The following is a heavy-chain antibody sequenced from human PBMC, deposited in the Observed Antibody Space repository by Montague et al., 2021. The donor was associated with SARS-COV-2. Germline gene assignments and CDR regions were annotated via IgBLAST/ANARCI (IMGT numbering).Heavy chain of an antibody. V-gene: IGHV4-34*01. CDR3: ARGQVTVFAILIAFRAGGAIAV. Sequence: SETLSLTCAVYGGSFTDFNWTWIRQPPGKGLEWIGESNDRGSSNYNPSLKNQVTISVDKSKNQISLKLTSVTAAGTATYYCARGQVTVFAILIAFRAGGAIAVWGQGTTVTVSS. J-gene: IGHJ3*01. CDR2: SNDRGSS. D-gene: IGHD3-16*02. CDR1: GGSFTDFN.